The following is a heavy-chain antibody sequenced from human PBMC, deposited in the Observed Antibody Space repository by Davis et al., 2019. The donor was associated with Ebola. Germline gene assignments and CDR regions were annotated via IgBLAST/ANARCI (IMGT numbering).Heavy chain of an antibody. CDR3: ARESSTRRDAFDI. D-gene: IGHD1-26*01. CDR1: GGSISSYY. V-gene: IGHV4-59*01. CDR2: IYYSGST. J-gene: IGHJ3*02. Sequence: MPSETLSLTCTVSGGSISSYYWSWIRQPPGKGLEWIGYIYYSGSTNYNPSLKSRVTISVDTSKNQFSLKLSSVTAADTAVYYCARESSTRRDAFDIWGQGTMVTVSS.